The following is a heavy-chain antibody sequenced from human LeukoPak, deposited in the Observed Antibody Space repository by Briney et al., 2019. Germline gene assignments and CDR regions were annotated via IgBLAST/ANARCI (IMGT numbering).Heavy chain of an antibody. D-gene: IGHD6-13*01. CDR2: ISNSGSTI. CDR1: GFTFGDYY. CDR3: ARDLGILQRNMDV. Sequence: GGSLRLSCAASGFTFGDYYMSWIRQAPGKGLEWVSYISNSGSTIYYADSVKGRFTISRDNAKNSLYLQMNSLRAEDTAVYYCARDLGILQRNMDVWGKGTTVTISS. V-gene: IGHV3-11*01. J-gene: IGHJ6*03.